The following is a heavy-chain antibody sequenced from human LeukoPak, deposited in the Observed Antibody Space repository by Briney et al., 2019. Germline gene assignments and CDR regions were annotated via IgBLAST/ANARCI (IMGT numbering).Heavy chain of an antibody. D-gene: IGHD3-3*01. V-gene: IGHV1-69*06. CDR3: ARGDTPSTIFGVVIWDY. CDR1: GYTFTSYY. Sequence: ASVKVSCKASGYTFTSYYIHWVRQAPGQGLEWMGGIIPIFGTANHAQRFQGRVTITADKSTSTAYMELRSLRSEDTAVCYCARGDTPSTIFGVVIWDYWGQGTLVTVSS. J-gene: IGHJ4*02. CDR2: IIPIFGTA.